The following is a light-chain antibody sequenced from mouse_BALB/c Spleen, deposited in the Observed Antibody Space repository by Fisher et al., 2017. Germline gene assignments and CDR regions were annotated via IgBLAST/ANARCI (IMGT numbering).Light chain of an antibody. CDR2: DTS. Sequence: IVLTQTPAIMSASPGEEVTMTCSASSSVSYMHWYQQKSGTSPKRWIYDTSKLASGVPARFSGSGSGTSYSLTISSMEAEDAATYYCQQWSSNPPTFGAGTKLELK. V-gene: IGKV4-59*01. J-gene: IGKJ5*01. CDR3: QQWSSNPPT. CDR1: SSVSY.